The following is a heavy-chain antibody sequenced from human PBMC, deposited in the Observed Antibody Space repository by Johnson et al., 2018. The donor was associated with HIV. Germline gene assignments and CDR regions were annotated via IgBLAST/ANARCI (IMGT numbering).Heavy chain of an antibody. CDR1: GFTFSNAW. J-gene: IGHJ3*02. D-gene: IGHD1-26*01. Sequence: VQLVESGGGLVKPGGSLRLSCAASGFTFSNAWMSWVRQAPGKGLEWVGRIKSKTDGGKTAYAAPVKGRFTISRDDSKNTLYLQMNSRIAEDTAVYYCARVNQWEVLNAFDIWGQGTMVTVSS. CDR3: ARVNQWEVLNAFDI. V-gene: IGHV3-15*01. CDR2: IKSKTDGGKT.